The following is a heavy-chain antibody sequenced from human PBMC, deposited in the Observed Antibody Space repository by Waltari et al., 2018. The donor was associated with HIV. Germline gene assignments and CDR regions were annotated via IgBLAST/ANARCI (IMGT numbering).Heavy chain of an antibody. D-gene: IGHD2-8*01. J-gene: IGHJ4*02. CDR1: GYSFTTFG. CDR3: TKGMYANEDYFGY. Sequence: VQLVQSGAPVKKPGGSLESSGKAYGYSFTTFGIGWVRQLPGKGLEWMGIIYPGDSDTRYSPSFQGQVTISADKSISTAYLQWSSLQASDTAMYYCTKGMYANEDYFGYWGQGTLVTVSS. V-gene: IGHV5-51*03. CDR2: IYPGDSDT.